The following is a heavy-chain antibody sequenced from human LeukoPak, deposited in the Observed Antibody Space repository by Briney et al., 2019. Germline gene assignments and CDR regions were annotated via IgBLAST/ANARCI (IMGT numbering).Heavy chain of an antibody. CDR3: ARSPTVSVRYCSSVTCQAEY. D-gene: IGHD2-2*01. Sequence: PGGSLRLSCAASGFTFSSYGMHWVRQAPGKGLEWVAVIWYDGSNKYYADSVRGRFTISRDNAKNSVYLQMNSLRAEDTAVYYCARSPTVSVRYCSSVTCQAEYWGQGTLVTVSS. V-gene: IGHV3-33*01. J-gene: IGHJ4*02. CDR2: IWYDGSNK. CDR1: GFTFSSYG.